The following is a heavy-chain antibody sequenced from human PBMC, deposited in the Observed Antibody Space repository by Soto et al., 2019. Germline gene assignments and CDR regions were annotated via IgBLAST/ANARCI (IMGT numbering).Heavy chain of an antibody. CDR2: ISHDARTK. V-gene: IGHV3-30*03. CDR1: VFTFSIHC. CDR3: ARDVYYYDSSGPRLPGY. Sequence: GGSLRLSCVASVFTFSIHCMHLVRQAPGKGPEWVSIISHDARTKYYAESVKGRFTISRDNSKNTLYLQMNSLRAEDTAVYYCARDVYYYDSSGPRLPGYWGQGTMVTFSS. D-gene: IGHD3-22*01. J-gene: IGHJ4*02.